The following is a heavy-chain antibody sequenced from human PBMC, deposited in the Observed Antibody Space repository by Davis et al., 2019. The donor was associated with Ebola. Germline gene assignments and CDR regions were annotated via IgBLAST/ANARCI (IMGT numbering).Heavy chain of an antibody. CDR3: ARRGSSGWGATQYYFDY. CDR2: IYYSGST. Sequence: PGGSLRLSCTVSGGSISSSSYYWGWIRQPPGKGLEWIGSIYYSGSTYYNPSLKSRVTISVDTSKNQFSLKLSSVTAADTAVYYCARRGSSGWGATQYYFDYWGQGTLVTVSS. V-gene: IGHV4-39*01. CDR1: GGSISSSSYY. J-gene: IGHJ4*02. D-gene: IGHD6-19*01.